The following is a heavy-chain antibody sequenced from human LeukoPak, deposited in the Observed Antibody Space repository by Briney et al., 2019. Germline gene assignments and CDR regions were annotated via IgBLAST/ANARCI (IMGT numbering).Heavy chain of an antibody. V-gene: IGHV4-59*01. CDR3: ARGRFLEDTPKDGWIVY. Sequence: PSETLSLTRAVSRGSISENYWSWIRQPPGERLEWIGYIYDRGSTIYNPCRKSRLTTSVHPSNNPFSLKLSSVTAADTAVYYCARGRFLEDTPKDGWIVYWGQGTLVTVSS. CDR1: RGSISENY. CDR2: IYDRGST. J-gene: IGHJ4*02. D-gene: IGHD3-3*01.